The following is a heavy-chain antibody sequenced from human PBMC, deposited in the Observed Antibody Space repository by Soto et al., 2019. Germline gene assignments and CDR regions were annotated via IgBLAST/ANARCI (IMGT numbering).Heavy chain of an antibody. V-gene: IGHV1-69*13. Sequence: SVKVSCKASGGTFSSYAISWVRQAPGQGLEWMGGIIPIFGTANYAQKFQGRVTITADESTSTAYMELSSLRSEDTAVYYCARGPNTAMVTGIYWYFDLWGRGTLVTVSS. CDR2: IIPIFGTA. J-gene: IGHJ2*01. CDR1: GGTFSSYA. CDR3: ARGPNTAMVTGIYWYFDL. D-gene: IGHD5-18*01.